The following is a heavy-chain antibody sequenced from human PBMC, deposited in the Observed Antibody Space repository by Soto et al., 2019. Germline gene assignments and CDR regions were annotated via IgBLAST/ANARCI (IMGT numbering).Heavy chain of an antibody. J-gene: IGHJ4*02. Sequence: GGSLRLSCAASGFTFSGSAMHWVRQASGKGLEWVGRIRSKANSYATAYAASVKGRFTISRDDSKNTAYLQMNSLKTEDTAVYYCQSRITIFGVVIDYWGQGTLVTVSS. V-gene: IGHV3-73*01. D-gene: IGHD3-3*01. CDR3: QSRITIFGVVIDY. CDR1: GFTFSGSA. CDR2: IRSKANSYAT.